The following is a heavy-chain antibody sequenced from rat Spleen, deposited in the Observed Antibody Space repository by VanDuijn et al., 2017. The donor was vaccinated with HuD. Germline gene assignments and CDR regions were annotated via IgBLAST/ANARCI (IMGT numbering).Heavy chain of an antibody. CDR1: GFTFSNYN. J-gene: IGHJ3*01. CDR2: IIFDGSRT. Sequence: EVQLVESGGGLVQPGRSMKLSCAALGFTFSNYNMAWVRQAPKKGLEWVATIIFDGSRTYYRDSVKGRFTISRDNAKSNLYLQMDSLSSEDTATYYCARTEKTTRVSGSRFAYWGQGTLVTVSS. D-gene: IGHD1-4*01. V-gene: IGHV5-7*01. CDR3: ARTEKTTRVSGSRFAY.